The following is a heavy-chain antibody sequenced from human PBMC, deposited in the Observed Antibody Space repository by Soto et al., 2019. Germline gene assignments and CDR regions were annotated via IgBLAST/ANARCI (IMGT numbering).Heavy chain of an antibody. Sequence: SETLSLTCTVSGGSISSGGYYWSWIRQHPGKGLEWIGYIYYSGSTYYNPSLKSRVTISVDTSKNQFSLKLSSVTAADTAVYYCARVLLGYCTNGVCYGGMDVWGQGTTVTVSS. CDR3: ARVLLGYCTNGVCYGGMDV. D-gene: IGHD2-8*01. CDR1: GGSISSGGYY. CDR2: IYYSGST. J-gene: IGHJ6*02. V-gene: IGHV4-31*03.